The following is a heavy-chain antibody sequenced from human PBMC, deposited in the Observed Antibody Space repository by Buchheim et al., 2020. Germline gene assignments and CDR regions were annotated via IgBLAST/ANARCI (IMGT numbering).Heavy chain of an antibody. V-gene: IGHV3-48*02. CDR3: AREVPTVISDY. CDR1: GFTFSASW. CDR2: IDSSSRTI. Sequence: EVQLVESGGGLVQPGGSLRLSCAASGFTFSASWMTWVRQAPGKGLEWISYIDSSSRTIYYADSVKGRFTVSRDNAKNLLYLQMNSLTNDDAAVYYCAREVPTVISDYWGQGTL. D-gene: IGHD4-17*01. J-gene: IGHJ4*02.